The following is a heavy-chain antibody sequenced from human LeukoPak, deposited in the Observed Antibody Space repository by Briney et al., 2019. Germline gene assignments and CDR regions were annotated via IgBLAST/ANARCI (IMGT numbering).Heavy chain of an antibody. D-gene: IGHD3-10*01. V-gene: IGHV3-9*01. J-gene: IGHJ4*02. CDR2: ISWNSGSI. CDR1: GFTFDDYD. Sequence: GGSLRLSCAASGFTFDDYDMHWVRQAPGKGLEWVSGISWNSGSIGYADSVKGRFTISRDNAKNSLYLQMNSLRAEDTALYYCAKEDDYYGSGSYGDWGQGTLVTVSS. CDR3: AKEDDYYGSGSYGD.